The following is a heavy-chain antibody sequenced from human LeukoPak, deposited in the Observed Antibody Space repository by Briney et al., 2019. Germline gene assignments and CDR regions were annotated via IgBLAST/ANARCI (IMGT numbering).Heavy chain of an antibody. V-gene: IGHV1-18*01. CDR3: ARDLSILTGYYDAFDI. Sequence: ASVKVSCKDSGYTFTSYGISWVRQAPGQGLEWMGWISAYNGNTNYAQKLQGRVTMTTDTSTSTACMELRSLRSDDTAVYYCARDLSILTGYYDAFDIWGQGTMVTVSS. CDR2: ISAYNGNT. D-gene: IGHD3-9*01. J-gene: IGHJ3*02. CDR1: GYTFTSYG.